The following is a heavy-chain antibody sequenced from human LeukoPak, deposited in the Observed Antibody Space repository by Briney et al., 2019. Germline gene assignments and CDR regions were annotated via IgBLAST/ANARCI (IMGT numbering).Heavy chain of an antibody. D-gene: IGHD2-2*01. Sequence: GASVKVCCKPSGYTFTDYYMHWVRQAPGQGFEWMGWINPNDGDTNYAQKFQGRVTMTRDTSISTAHMEVSRLRSDDTAVYYCARANFLYCSSSTCLFDYWGQGTLVTVSS. CDR1: GYTFTDYY. CDR2: INPNDGDT. V-gene: IGHV1-2*02. J-gene: IGHJ4*02. CDR3: ARANFLYCSSSTCLFDY.